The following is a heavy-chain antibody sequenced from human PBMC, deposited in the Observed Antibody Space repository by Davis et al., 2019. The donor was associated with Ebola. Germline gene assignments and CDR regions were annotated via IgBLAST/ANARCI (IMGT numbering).Heavy chain of an antibody. D-gene: IGHD2-8*02. V-gene: IGHV3-23*01. CDR2: ISGSGGST. CDR1: GFTFSSYA. Sequence: GGSLRLSCAASGFTFSSYAMSWVRQAPGKGLEWVSAISGSGGSTYYADSVKGRFTISRDNSKNTLYLQMNSLRAEDTAVYYCARDLVLVKGMDVWGQGTTVTVSS. J-gene: IGHJ6*02. CDR3: ARDLVLVKGMDV.